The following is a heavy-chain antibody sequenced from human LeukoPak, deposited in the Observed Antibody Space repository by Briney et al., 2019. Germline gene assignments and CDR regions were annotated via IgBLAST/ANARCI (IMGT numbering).Heavy chain of an antibody. CDR1: GFTFSSYA. Sequence: GGSLRLSCAASGFTFSSYAMHWVRQAPGKGLEWVAVISYDGSNKYYADSVKGRFTISRDNSKNTLYLQMNSLRAEDTAVYYCATHLSSGWWGETHYFDYWGQGTLVTVSS. V-gene: IGHV3-30-3*01. D-gene: IGHD6-19*01. J-gene: IGHJ4*02. CDR2: ISYDGSNK. CDR3: ATHLSSGWWGETHYFDY.